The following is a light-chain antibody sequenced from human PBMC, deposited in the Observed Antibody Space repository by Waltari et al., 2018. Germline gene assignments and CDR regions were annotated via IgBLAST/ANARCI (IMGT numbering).Light chain of an antibody. J-gene: IGKJ2*01. CDR1: QSISIY. CDR2: AAS. Sequence: DIQMTQSPSSLSASVGDRVTITCRASQSISIYLNWYQQKPGKAPKLLIYAASSLQSGVPSRFSGSGSGTDFTLTISSLQPEDFATYYCQQSYSTLMYTFGQGTKLEIK. CDR3: QQSYSTLMYT. V-gene: IGKV1-39*01.